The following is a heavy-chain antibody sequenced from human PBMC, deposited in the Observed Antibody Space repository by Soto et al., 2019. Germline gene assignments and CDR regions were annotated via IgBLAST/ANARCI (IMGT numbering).Heavy chain of an antibody. D-gene: IGHD5-12*01. CDR3: AIGWDVVATGGTDY. V-gene: IGHV1-18*01. J-gene: IGHJ4*02. CDR2: ISAYNGNT. CDR1: GYTYTSYG. Sequence: ASGKVSCKASGYTYTSYGISWVRQAPGQGLEWMGWISAYNGNTNYAQKLQGRVTMTTDTSTSTAYMELRSLRSDDTAVYYCAIGWDVVATGGTDYWGQGTLVTVSS.